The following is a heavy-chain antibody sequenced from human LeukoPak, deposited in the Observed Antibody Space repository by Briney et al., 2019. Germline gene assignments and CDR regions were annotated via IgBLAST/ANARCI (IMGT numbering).Heavy chain of an antibody. V-gene: IGHV4-38-2*02. J-gene: IGHJ4*02. D-gene: IGHD1-26*01. CDR3: ARYLFSGGYFDY. Sequence: SETLSLTCTVSGYSISSGYYWGWIRQPPGKGLEWIGSIYHSGSTYYNPSLKSRVTISVDTSKNQFSLKLSSVTAADTAVYYCARYLFSGGYFDYWGQGTLVTVSS. CDR1: GYSISSGYY. CDR2: IYHSGST.